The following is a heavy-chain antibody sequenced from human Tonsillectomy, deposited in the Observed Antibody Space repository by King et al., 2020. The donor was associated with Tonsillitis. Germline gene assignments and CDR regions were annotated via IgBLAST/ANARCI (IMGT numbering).Heavy chain of an antibody. Sequence: LQLQESGPGLVKPSETLSLTCTVSGGSISSSSYYWGWIRQPPGKGLEWIGSIYYSGSTYYNPSLKSRVTISVDTSKNQFSLKLSSVTAADTAVYYCARPRVAHGHANNWFDPWGQGTLVTVSS. CDR2: IYYSGST. V-gene: IGHV4-39*07. D-gene: IGHD2-15*01. CDR1: GGSISSSSYY. CDR3: ARPRVAHGHANNWFDP. J-gene: IGHJ5*02.